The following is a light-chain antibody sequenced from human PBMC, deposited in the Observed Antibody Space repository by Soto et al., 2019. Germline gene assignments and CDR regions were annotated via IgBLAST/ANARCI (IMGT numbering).Light chain of an antibody. Sequence: DIQMTQSPSTLSASVGDRVTITCRASQSISSWLAWYQQKPGKAPKLLIYKASSLQSGVPSRFRGSGSGTEFTLTISSLQPDDLATFYCQQYMSYPWTFGQGTKVDIK. CDR1: QSISSW. CDR3: QQYMSYPWT. J-gene: IGKJ1*01. CDR2: KAS. V-gene: IGKV1-5*03.